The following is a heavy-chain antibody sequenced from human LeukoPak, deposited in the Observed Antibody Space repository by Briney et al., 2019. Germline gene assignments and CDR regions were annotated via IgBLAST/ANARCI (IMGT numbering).Heavy chain of an antibody. D-gene: IGHD6-13*01. CDR3: ARLKQLSGSYDY. Sequence: ASVKGSCKASGYTFTNYYMHWVRQAPGQGLEWMGLINPSGGSTDYAQNFQGRVTMTRDTFTSTVYMELSSLRSEDTAVYYCARLKQLSGSYDYWGQGTLVTVSS. CDR2: INPSGGST. J-gene: IGHJ4*02. CDR1: GYTFTNYY. V-gene: IGHV1-46*01.